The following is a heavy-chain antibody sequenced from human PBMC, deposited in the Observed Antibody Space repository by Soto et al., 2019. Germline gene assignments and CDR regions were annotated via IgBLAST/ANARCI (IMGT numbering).Heavy chain of an antibody. J-gene: IGHJ4*02. CDR2: ISSSSSYL. Sequence: EVQLVESGGGLVKPGGSLRLSCAASGLTFSSYNMNWVRQAPGKGLEWVSFISSSSSYLYYADSVKGRFTISRDNAKNSLYLQMNSLRAEDTAVYYCARDSGRYYGGYWGQGTLVSVSS. V-gene: IGHV3-21*01. CDR3: ARDSGRYYGGY. D-gene: IGHD1-26*01. CDR1: GLTFSSYN.